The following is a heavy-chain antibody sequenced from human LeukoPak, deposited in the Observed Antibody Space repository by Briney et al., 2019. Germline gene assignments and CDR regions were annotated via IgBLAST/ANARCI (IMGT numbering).Heavy chain of an antibody. CDR1: GYTFISYA. D-gene: IGHD5-18*01. J-gene: IGHJ4*02. V-gene: IGHV7-4-1*02. CDR2: INTNTGNP. CDR3: GRDPKLGIRGYTYGYIDY. Sequence: GASVKVSCKTSGYTFISYAMNWVRQAPGQGREWMGWINTNTGNPTYAQGFTGRYVFSLDTSVSTAYLQISGLKADDTAVYYCGRDPKLGIRGYTYGYIDYWGQGTLVTVSS.